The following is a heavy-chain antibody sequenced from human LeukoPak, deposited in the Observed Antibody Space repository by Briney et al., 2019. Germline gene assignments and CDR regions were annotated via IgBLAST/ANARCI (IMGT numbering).Heavy chain of an antibody. J-gene: IGHJ4*02. CDR3: AKDMYYYGSGSYPGFDY. CDR1: GFTFSSYG. Sequence: GGPLRLSCAASGFTFSSYGMHWVRQAPGKGLEWVAVISYDGSNKYYADSVKGRFTISRDNSKNTLYLQMNSLRAEDTAVYYCAKDMYYYGSGSYPGFDYWGQGTLVTVSS. D-gene: IGHD3-10*01. V-gene: IGHV3-30*18. CDR2: ISYDGSNK.